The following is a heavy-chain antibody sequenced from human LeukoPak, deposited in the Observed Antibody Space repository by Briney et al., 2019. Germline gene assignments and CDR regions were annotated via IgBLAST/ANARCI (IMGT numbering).Heavy chain of an antibody. CDR1: GSTFTSRG. J-gene: IGHJ5*02. V-gene: IGHV1-18*01. Sequence: ASVKVSCTASGSTFTSRGISWVRQAPGQGLEWMGRISTSTGNINYAQKLQGRVSMTTDTSTTTAYMELGSLTSDDTAVYYCARSYSSTWYGGFDPWGQGTLVTVSS. CDR3: ARSYSSTWYGGFDP. D-gene: IGHD6-13*01. CDR2: ISTSTGNI.